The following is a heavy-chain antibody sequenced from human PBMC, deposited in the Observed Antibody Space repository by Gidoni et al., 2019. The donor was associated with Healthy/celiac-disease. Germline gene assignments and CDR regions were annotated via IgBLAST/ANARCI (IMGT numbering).Heavy chain of an antibody. D-gene: IGHD1-7*01. Sequence: QLQLQESGPGLVKPSETLSLTCTVPGGSISSSSYYWGWIRQPPGKGLEWIGRIYYSGRTYYNPSLKSRVTISVDTSKNQFSLKLSSVTAADTAVYYCARGRIGEITGTRYFDYWGQGTLVTVSS. J-gene: IGHJ4*02. V-gene: IGHV4-39*07. CDR1: GGSISSSSYY. CDR3: ARGRIGEITGTRYFDY. CDR2: IYYSGRT.